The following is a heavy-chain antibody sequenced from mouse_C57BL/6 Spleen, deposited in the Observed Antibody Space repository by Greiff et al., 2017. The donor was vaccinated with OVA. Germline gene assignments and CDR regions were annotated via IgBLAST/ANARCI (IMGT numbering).Heavy chain of an antibody. CDR3: ARGPYGSSYGYFDY. V-gene: IGHV5-4*03. Sequence: EVKLMESGGGLVKPGGSLKLSCAASGFTFSSYAMSWVRQTPEKRLEWVATISDGGSYTYYPDNVKGRFTISRDNAKNNLYLQMSHLKSEDTAMYYCARGPYGSSYGYFDYWGQGTTLTVSS. J-gene: IGHJ2*01. CDR2: ISDGGSYT. D-gene: IGHD1-1*01. CDR1: GFTFSSYA.